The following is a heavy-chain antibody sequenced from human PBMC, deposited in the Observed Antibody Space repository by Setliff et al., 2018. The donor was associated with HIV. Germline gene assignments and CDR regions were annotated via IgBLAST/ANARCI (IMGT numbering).Heavy chain of an antibody. CDR3: ARFPLLHKNAFDI. V-gene: IGHV4-59*01. CDR1: GDSISNYY. J-gene: IGHJ3*02. D-gene: IGHD2-15*01. Sequence: SETLSLTCTVSGDSISNYYWSWVRQPPGKGLEWIGYIYYSGSTNYNPSLKSRVTISVDTSKNQFSLKLSSVTAADTAVYYCARFPLLHKNAFDIWGQGTMVTVSS. CDR2: IYYSGST.